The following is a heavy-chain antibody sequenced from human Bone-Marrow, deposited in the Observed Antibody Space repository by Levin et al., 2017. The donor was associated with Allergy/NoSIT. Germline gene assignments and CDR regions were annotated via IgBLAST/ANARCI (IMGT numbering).Heavy chain of an antibody. V-gene: IGHV3-7*01. CDR2: IKQDGSDK. CDR3: ASLYYYGSGSSSNEYYFDY. D-gene: IGHD3-10*01. J-gene: IGHJ4*02. Sequence: PGGSLRLSCAASGFTLSSYWMSWVRQAPGKGLEWVANIKQDGSDKYYVDSVKGRFTVSRDNAKNSLYLQMNSLRVEDTAVYFCASLYYYGSGSSSNEYYFDYWGQGTLVTVSS. CDR1: GFTLSSYW.